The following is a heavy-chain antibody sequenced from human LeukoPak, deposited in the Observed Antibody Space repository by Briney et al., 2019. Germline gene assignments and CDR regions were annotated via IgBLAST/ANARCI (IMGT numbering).Heavy chain of an antibody. CDR3: ARDSPDYGGKGFDY. D-gene: IGHD4-23*01. Sequence: PGGSLRLSCAASGFTFSNYGIHWVRQAPGKGLEWVAVISYGGNNKYYADSVKGRFTISRDNSKNTLFLQMNSLRAEDTAIYYCARDSPDYGGKGFDYWGQGTLVTVSS. CDR1: GFTFSNYG. J-gene: IGHJ4*02. CDR2: ISYGGNNK. V-gene: IGHV3-30*03.